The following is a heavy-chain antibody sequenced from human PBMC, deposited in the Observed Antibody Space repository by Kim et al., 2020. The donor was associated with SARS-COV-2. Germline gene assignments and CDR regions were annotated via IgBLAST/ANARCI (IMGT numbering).Heavy chain of an antibody. CDR2: ISYDGSNK. V-gene: IGHV3-30*18. J-gene: IGHJ6*02. CDR1: GFTFSSYG. D-gene: IGHD6-19*01. CDR3: AKDPRDPTVAGTNYYYGMDV. Sequence: GGSLRLSCAASGFTFSSYGMHWVRQAPGKGLEWVAVISYDGSNKYYADSVKGRFTISRDNSKNTLYLQMNSLRAEDTAVYYCAKDPRDPTVAGTNYYYGMDVWGQGTTVTVSS.